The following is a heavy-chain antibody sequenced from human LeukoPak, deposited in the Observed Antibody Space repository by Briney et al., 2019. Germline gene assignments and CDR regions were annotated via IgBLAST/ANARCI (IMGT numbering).Heavy chain of an antibody. CDR1: GFTFSSYS. CDR3: TTRGYQLLGYIDY. CDR2: IKSKTDGGTT. J-gene: IGHJ4*02. V-gene: IGHV3-15*01. Sequence: GGSLRLSCAASGFTFSSYSMNWVRQAPGKGLEWVGRIKSKTDGGTTDYAAPVKGRFTISRDDSKNTLYLQMNSLKTEDTAVYYCTTRGYQLLGYIDYWGQGTLVTVSS. D-gene: IGHD2-2*01.